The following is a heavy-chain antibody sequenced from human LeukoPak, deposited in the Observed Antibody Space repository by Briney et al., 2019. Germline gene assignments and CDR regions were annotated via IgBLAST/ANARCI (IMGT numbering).Heavy chain of an antibody. D-gene: IGHD5-12*01. Sequence: SVKVSCKASGGTFSSYAISWVRQAPGQGLEWMGRIIPILGIANYAQKFQGRVTITADKSTSTAYMELSSLRSEDTAVYYCARDSIVATTHDYWGQGTLVTVSS. CDR2: IIPILGIA. CDR3: ARDSIVATTHDY. CDR1: GGTFSSYA. V-gene: IGHV1-69*04. J-gene: IGHJ4*02.